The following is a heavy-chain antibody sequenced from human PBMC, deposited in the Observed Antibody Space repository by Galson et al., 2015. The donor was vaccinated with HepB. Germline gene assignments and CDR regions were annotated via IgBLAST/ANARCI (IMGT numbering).Heavy chain of an antibody. D-gene: IGHD3-16*02. CDR2: IYYSGST. J-gene: IGHJ3*02. Sequence: QVQLQESGPGLVKPSETLSLTCTVSGGSISSSSYYWGWIRQPPGKGLEWIGSIYYSGSTYYNPSLKSRVTISVDTSKNQFSLKLSSVTAADTAVYYCARLWGSYRGKAFDIWGQGTMVTVSS. V-gene: IGHV4-39*01. CDR1: GGSISSSSYY. CDR3: ARLWGSYRGKAFDI.